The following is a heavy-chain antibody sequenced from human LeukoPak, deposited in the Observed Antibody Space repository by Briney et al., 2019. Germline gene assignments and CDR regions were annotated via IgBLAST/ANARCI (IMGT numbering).Heavy chain of an antibody. V-gene: IGHV3-48*03. Sequence: GGSLRLSCAASGFTFSSYEMNWVRQAPGKGLEWVSYISSSGSTIYYADSVKGRFTISRDSAKNSLYLQMNSLRAEDTAVYYCARDPDYGDYGFDYWGQGTLVTVSS. CDR1: GFTFSSYE. CDR3: ARDPDYGDYGFDY. D-gene: IGHD4-17*01. J-gene: IGHJ4*02. CDR2: ISSSGSTI.